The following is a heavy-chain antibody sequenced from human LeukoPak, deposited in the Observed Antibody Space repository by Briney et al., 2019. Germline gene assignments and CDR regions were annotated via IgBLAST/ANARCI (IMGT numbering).Heavy chain of an antibody. Sequence: PGRSLRLSCAASGFTFDDYAMHWVRQAPGKGLEWVSGISWNSGYIDYADSVKGRFTISRDNAKNSLYLQMNSLRAEDTAVYYCARDPEYSSSYWGQGTLVTVSS. V-gene: IGHV3-9*01. D-gene: IGHD6-6*01. CDR3: ARDPEYSSSY. CDR1: GFTFDDYA. J-gene: IGHJ4*02. CDR2: ISWNSGYI.